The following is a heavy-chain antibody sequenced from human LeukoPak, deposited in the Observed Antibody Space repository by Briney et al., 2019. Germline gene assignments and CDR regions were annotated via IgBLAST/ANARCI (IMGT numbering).Heavy chain of an antibody. D-gene: IGHD6-19*01. CDR3: ARQATVAARPDRFDY. Sequence: SETLSLTCTVSGGSISSSRYCWGWIRQPPGKGLEWIGSIYYSGSTYYNPSLKSRVTISVDTSKNQFSLKLSSVTAADTAVYYCARQATVAARPDRFDYWGQGTLVTVSS. J-gene: IGHJ4*02. CDR2: IYYSGST. V-gene: IGHV4-39*01. CDR1: GGSISSSRYC.